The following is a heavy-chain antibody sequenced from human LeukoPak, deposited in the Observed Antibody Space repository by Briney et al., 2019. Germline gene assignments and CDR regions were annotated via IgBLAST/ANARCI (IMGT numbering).Heavy chain of an antibody. J-gene: IGHJ6*03. CDR1: GGSFSGYY. V-gene: IGHV4-34*01. Sequence: KPSETLSLTCAVYGGSFSGYYWSWIRQPPGKGLEWIGEINHSGSTNYNPSLKSRVTLSVDTSKNQFSLKLSSVTAADTAVYYCARGLVLLWFGEPRTDMDVWGKGTTVTVSS. D-gene: IGHD3-10*01. CDR2: INHSGST. CDR3: ARGLVLLWFGEPRTDMDV.